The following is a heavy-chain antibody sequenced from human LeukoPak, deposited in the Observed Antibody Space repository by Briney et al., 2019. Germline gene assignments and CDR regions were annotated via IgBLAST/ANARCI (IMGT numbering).Heavy chain of an antibody. CDR1: GDTFSTYA. V-gene: IGHV1-69*04. J-gene: IGHJ4*02. CDR2: IIPVFGIT. CDR3: AKSRATAAGTDFNY. D-gene: IGHD6-25*01. Sequence: SVKVSCKASGDTFSTYALSWVRQAPGQGLEWMGRIIPVFGITNYAQKFQGRVTITADTSTSTAYMQLSSLTSEDTAVYYCAKSRATAAGTDFNYWGQGALVSVSS.